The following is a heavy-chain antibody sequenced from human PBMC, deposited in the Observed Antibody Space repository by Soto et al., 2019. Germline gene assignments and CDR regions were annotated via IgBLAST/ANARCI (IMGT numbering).Heavy chain of an antibody. V-gene: IGHV3-48*03. CDR2: ISNSGNTI. J-gene: IGHJ6*02. D-gene: IGHD1-20*01. CDR1: GFVFKNYE. CDR3: ARDIDNRDYYYGLDV. Sequence: GGSLRLSCVASGFVFKNYEMNWVRQAPGKGLEWISYISNSGNTIYVADSMRGRFTISRDNAKNSLFLQMNSLRADDTAAYYCARDIDNRDYYYGLDVWGQGTTVTVSS.